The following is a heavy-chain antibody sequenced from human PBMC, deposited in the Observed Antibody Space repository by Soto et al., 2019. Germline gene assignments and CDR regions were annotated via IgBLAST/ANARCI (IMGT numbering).Heavy chain of an antibody. CDR1: GGSISGSY. D-gene: IGHD3-16*01. CDR3: TRGAGAPWVRFDS. CDR2: VYYTGST. Sequence: PSETLSLTCSVYGGSISGSYWSWIRQSPGKGLEWLGYVYYTGSTNYSPSLRSRVSISVDTSKNEFSLRLSSVTAADTALYYCTRGAGAPWVRFDSWGRGILVTVSS. V-gene: IGHV4-59*08. J-gene: IGHJ4*02.